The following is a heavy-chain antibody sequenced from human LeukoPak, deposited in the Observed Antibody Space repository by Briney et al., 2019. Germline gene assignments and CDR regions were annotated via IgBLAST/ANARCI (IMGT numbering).Heavy chain of an antibody. D-gene: IGHD2-2*03. CDR1: GGSISSSSYY. CDR2: IYYSGST. Sequence: SETLSLTCTVSGGSISSSSYYRGWIRQPPGKGLEWIGNIYYSGSTYYNPSLKSRVTISVDTSKNQFSLKLSSVTAADTAVYYCASGYCSSINCHAVDYWGQGTLVTVSS. CDR3: ASGYCSSINCHAVDY. V-gene: IGHV4-39*01. J-gene: IGHJ4*02.